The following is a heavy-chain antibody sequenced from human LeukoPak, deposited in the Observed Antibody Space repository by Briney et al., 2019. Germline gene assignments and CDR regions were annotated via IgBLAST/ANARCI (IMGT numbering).Heavy chain of an antibody. D-gene: IGHD5-12*01. Sequence: PGGSLRLSCAASGFTFSNTWMSWVRQAPGKGLEWVGRIKSKTDGGTTDYAAPVKGRFTISRDNAKNSLYLQMNSLRAEDTAVYYCARDPGYSGYDYGSYWGQGTLVTVSS. CDR3: ARDPGYSGYDYGSY. CDR1: GFTFSNTW. J-gene: IGHJ4*02. V-gene: IGHV3-15*01. CDR2: IKSKTDGGTT.